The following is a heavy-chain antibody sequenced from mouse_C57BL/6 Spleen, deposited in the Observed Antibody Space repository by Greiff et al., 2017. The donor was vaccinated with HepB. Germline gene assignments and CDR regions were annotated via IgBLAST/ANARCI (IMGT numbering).Heavy chain of an antibody. CDR3: ARDALYYGSSYRYFDV. Sequence: EVQLVESGGGLVKPGGSLKLSCAASGFTFSSYAMSWVRQTPEKRLEWVATISDGGSYTYYPDNVKGRFTISRDNAKNNLYLQMSHLKSEDTAMYYCARDALYYGSSYRYFDVWGTGTTVTVSS. J-gene: IGHJ1*03. D-gene: IGHD1-1*01. V-gene: IGHV5-4*01. CDR1: GFTFSSYA. CDR2: ISDGGSYT.